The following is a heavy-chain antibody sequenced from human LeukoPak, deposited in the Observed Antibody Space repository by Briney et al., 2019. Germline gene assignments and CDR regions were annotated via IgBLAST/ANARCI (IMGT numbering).Heavy chain of an antibody. CDR3: ARDYYDGSAYYSYYEY. Sequence: PSETLSLTCAVSGGSIINSNWWSWVRQPPGKGLEWIGEIDHSGSTSYNPSLKSRVTMSVDRSQNQFSLRLSTVTAADTAVYYCARDYYDGSAYYSYYEYWGQGTLVTVSS. J-gene: IGHJ4*02. D-gene: IGHD3-22*01. V-gene: IGHV4-4*02. CDR1: GGSIINSNW. CDR2: IDHSGST.